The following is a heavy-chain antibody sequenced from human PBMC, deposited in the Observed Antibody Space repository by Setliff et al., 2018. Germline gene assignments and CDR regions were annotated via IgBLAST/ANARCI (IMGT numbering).Heavy chain of an antibody. Sequence: SVKVSCKASGGTFSSYAISWVRQAPGQGLEWMGIINPSGGSTSYAQKFQGRVTITTDESTSTAYMELSSLRSEDTAVYYCARAKTFTYYNFWSGYLTGFDYWGQGTLVTVSS. CDR3: ARAKTFTYYNFWSGYLTGFDY. CDR2: INPSGGST. V-gene: IGHV1-69*05. J-gene: IGHJ4*02. CDR1: GGTFSSYA. D-gene: IGHD3-3*01.